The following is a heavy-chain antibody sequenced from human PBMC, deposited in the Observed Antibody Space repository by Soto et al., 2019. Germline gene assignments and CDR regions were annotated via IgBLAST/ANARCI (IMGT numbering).Heavy chain of an antibody. J-gene: IGHJ4*02. V-gene: IGHV3-33*01. Sequence: GGSLRLSCAASGFTFSSYGMHWVRQAPGKGLEWVAVIWYDGSNKYYADSVKGRFTISRDNSKNTLYLQMNSLRAEDTAVYHCARGWVQQQVPDYFDYWGQGTLVTVSS. CDR2: IWYDGSNK. CDR3: ARGWVQQQVPDYFDY. CDR1: GFTFSSYG. D-gene: IGHD6-13*01.